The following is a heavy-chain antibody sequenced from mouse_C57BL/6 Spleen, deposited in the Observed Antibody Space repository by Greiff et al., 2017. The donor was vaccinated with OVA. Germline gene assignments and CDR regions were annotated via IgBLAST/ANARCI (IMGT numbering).Heavy chain of an antibody. CDR3: AIRLAGYYGSSFDY. CDR2: INPYNGGT. V-gene: IGHV1-19*01. Sequence: EVQLQQSGPVLVKPGASVKMSCKASGYTFTDYYMNWVKQSHGKSLEWIGVINPYNGGTSYNQKFKGKATLTVDKSSSTAYMELNSLTSEDSAVYYCAIRLAGYYGSSFDYWGQGTTLTVSS. D-gene: IGHD1-1*01. CDR1: GYTFTDYY. J-gene: IGHJ2*01.